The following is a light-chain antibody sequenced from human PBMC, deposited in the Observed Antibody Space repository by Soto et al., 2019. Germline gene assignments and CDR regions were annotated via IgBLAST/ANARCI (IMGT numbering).Light chain of an antibody. CDR3: AAWDDSLQACV. CDR1: NSNIGSHT. CDR2: TDN. V-gene: IGLV1-44*01. Sequence: QSVLTQPPSASGTPGQRVTISCSGSNSNIGSHTVNWYQQLPGTAPKLLIYTDNQRPSGVPDRFSDSKSGTSASLAISGLQSEDEAEYYCAAWDDSLQACVFGGGTKVTVL. J-gene: IGLJ3*02.